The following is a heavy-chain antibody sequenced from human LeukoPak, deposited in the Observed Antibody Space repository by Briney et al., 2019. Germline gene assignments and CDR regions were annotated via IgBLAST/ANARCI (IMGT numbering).Heavy chain of an antibody. CDR1: GYTFTSYS. CDR3: AREGPPRRLLWFGPKNWFDP. Sequence: ASVKVSCKASGYTFTSYSLCWVRQAPGQGLEWMGIINPSAGSASYAQKFQGRVTMTRDMSTSTVYMELSSLRSEDTAVYYCAREGPPRRLLWFGPKNWFDPWGQGTLVTVSS. V-gene: IGHV1-46*01. D-gene: IGHD3-10*01. CDR2: INPSAGSA. J-gene: IGHJ5*02.